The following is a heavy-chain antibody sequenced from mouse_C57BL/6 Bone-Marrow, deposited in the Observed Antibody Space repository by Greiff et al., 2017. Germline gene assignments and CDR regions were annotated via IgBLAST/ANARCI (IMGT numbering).Heavy chain of an antibody. J-gene: IGHJ1*03. CDR3: ANYYGSSYWYCDV. CDR1: GYTFTSYG. D-gene: IGHD1-1*01. Sequence: QVQLQQSGAELARPGASVKLSCKASGYTFTSYGISWVKQRTGQGLEWIGEIYPRSGSTYYNEKFKGKATLTADKSSSTAYMELRSLTSEDSAVYFCANYYGSSYWYCDVWGTGTTVTVSS. CDR2: IYPRSGST. V-gene: IGHV1-81*01.